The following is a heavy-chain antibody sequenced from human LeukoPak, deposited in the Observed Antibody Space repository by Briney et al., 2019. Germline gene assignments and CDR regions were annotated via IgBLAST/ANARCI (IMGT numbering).Heavy chain of an antibody. CDR2: ISGSGGST. V-gene: IGHV3-23*01. D-gene: IGHD3-10*01. J-gene: IGHJ4*02. CDR3: AKTVTGSGSYYFDY. CDR1: GFTFSSYA. Sequence: GGSLRLSCAASGFTFSSYAMSWVRQAPGKGLEWVSAISGSGGSTYYADSVKGRLTISRDNSKNTLYLQMNSLRAEDTAVYYCAKTVTGSGSYYFDYWGQGTLVTVSS.